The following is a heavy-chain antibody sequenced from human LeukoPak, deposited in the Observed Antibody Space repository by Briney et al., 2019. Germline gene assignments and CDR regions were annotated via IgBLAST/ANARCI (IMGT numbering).Heavy chain of an antibody. Sequence: ASVKVSCKASGYAFTNYDINWMRQATGQGLEWMGWMNPYSGNTVYAQEFQGRVTMTRNTSRSTAYMELSSLRSEDTAVYYCTTRISVHTGPFDIWGQGTMVTVSS. D-gene: IGHD1-1*01. CDR3: TTRISVHTGPFDI. CDR1: GYAFTNYD. V-gene: IGHV1-8*01. CDR2: MNPYSGNT. J-gene: IGHJ3*02.